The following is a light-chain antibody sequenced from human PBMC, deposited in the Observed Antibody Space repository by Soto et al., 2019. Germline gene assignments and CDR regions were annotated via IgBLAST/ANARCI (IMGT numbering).Light chain of an antibody. CDR3: LLSYNGPYV. CDR1: TGAVTNGHY. Sequence: HALVTQEPSLPVSPGGTVTLTCGSSTGAVTNGHYPYWFQQKPGQAPRTLIYDTTNRHSWTPARFSGSLLGGKAALTLSGAQPEDEAEYYCLLSYNGPYVFGTGTKVTVL. CDR2: DTT. J-gene: IGLJ1*01. V-gene: IGLV7-46*01.